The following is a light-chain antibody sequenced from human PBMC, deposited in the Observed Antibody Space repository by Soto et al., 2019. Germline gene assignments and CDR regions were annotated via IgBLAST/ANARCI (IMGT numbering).Light chain of an antibody. CDR1: SSNMGTNT. CDR2: RSY. CDR3: AAWDDSLSGPV. V-gene: IGLV1-44*01. Sequence: QAVVTQPPSASGTPGQSVTISCSGGSSNMGTNTVSWYQHLPGTAPKLLIFRSYQRPSGVPDRFSGSKSGTSASLAISGLQSEDEADYYCAAWDDSLSGPVFGTGTQLTVL. J-gene: IGLJ1*01.